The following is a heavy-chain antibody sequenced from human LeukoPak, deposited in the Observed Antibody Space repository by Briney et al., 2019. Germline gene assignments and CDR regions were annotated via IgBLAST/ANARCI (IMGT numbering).Heavy chain of an antibody. CDR2: IYYSGST. CDR1: GGSISSHY. V-gene: IGHV4-59*11. J-gene: IGHJ4*02. CDR3: ARGIRAARPRYYFDY. D-gene: IGHD6-6*01. Sequence: PSETLSLTCTVSGGSISSHYWSWIRQPPGKGLEWIGSIYYSGSTYYNPSLKSRVTISVDTSKNQFSLKLSSVTAADTAVYYCARGIRAARPRYYFDYWGQGTLVTVSS.